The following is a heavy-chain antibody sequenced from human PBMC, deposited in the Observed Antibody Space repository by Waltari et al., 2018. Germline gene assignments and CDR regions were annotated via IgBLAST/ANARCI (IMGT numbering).Heavy chain of an antibody. J-gene: IGHJ6*02. CDR2: ISWNSGSI. Sequence: EVQLVESGGGLVQPGRSLRLSCAASGFTFDDYAMHLVRQAPGKGLEWVSGISWNSGSIGYADSVKGRFTISRDNAKNSLYLQMNSLRAEDTALYYCAKDIYIGSLYGMDVWGQGTTVTVSS. D-gene: IGHD6-13*01. CDR3: AKDIYIGSLYGMDV. V-gene: IGHV3-9*01. CDR1: GFTFDDYA.